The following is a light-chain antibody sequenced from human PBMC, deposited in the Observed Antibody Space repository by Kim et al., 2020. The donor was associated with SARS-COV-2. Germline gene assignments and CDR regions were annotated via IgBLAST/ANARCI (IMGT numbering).Light chain of an antibody. V-gene: IGLV2-23*02. Sequence: GQPITISCTGTSSDVGSYNLVPWYQQHPGKAPKLMIDEVSKRPSGVSNRFSGSKSGNTASLTISGLQAEDEADYYCCSYAGSSTYVFGTGTKVTVL. CDR1: SSDVGSYNL. CDR3: CSYAGSSTYV. J-gene: IGLJ1*01. CDR2: EVS.